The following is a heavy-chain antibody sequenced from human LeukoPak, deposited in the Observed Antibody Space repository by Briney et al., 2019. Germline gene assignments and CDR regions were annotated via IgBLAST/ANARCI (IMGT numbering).Heavy chain of an antibody. V-gene: IGHV4-39*07. CDR3: ARGGGMGHYYYYMDV. J-gene: IGHJ6*03. CDR1: GGSIISSSYS. Sequence: SETLSLTCTVSGGSIISSSYSWVWIRQPPGKGLEWIGSIYYSGSTYYNPSLKSRVTISVDTSKNQFSLKLSSVTAADTAVYYCARGGGMGHYYYYMDVWGKGTTVTVSS. CDR2: IYYSGST. D-gene: IGHD5-24*01.